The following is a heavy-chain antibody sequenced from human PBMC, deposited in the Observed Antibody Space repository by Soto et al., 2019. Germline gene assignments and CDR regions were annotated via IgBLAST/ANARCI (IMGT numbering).Heavy chain of an antibody. CDR3: ARTRSFTLGFYYDGMDV. CDR1: GYSFASYW. CDR2: IYPGDSDT. V-gene: IGHV5-51*01. J-gene: IGHJ6*02. D-gene: IGHD6-6*01. Sequence: PDESLKISCQSSGYSFASYWIGWVRQMPGKDLEWMGIIYPGDSDTRYSPSFQGQVTISADKSLRTAYLQWTSLKASDTALYYCARTRSFTLGFYYDGMDVWGQGTTVTSP.